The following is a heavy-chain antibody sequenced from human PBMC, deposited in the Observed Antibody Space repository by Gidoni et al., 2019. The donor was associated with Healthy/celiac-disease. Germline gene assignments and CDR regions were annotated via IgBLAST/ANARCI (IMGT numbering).Heavy chain of an antibody. J-gene: IGHJ6*02. CDR1: GGTFSSYA. Sequence: QVQLVQSGAEVKKPGSSVKVSCKASGGTFSSYAISWVRQAPGQGLEWMGRIILSLVIANYEQKYQGRVRITADKSTSTAYMELSSRRSEDTAVYYGAREGGGENYYYYYGMDVWGQGTTVTVSS. V-gene: IGHV1-69*04. D-gene: IGHD3-16*01. CDR3: AREGGGENYYYYYGMDV. CDR2: IILSLVIA.